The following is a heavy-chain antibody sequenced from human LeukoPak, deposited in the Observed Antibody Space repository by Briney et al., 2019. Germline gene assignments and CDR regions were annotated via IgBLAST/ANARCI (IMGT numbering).Heavy chain of an antibody. CDR3: ARVNSYYYMDV. Sequence: SETLSLTCTVSGGSISSYYWSWIRQPPGKGLEWIGYIYYSGSTNYNPSLKSRVTISVDTSKNQFSLKLSSVTAADTAVYYCARVNSYYYMDVWGKGTTVTVSS. CDR1: GGSISSYY. J-gene: IGHJ6*03. CDR2: IYYSGST. V-gene: IGHV4-59*08.